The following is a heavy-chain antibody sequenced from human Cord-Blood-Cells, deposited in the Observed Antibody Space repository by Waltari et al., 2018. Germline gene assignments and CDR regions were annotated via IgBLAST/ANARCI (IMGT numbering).Heavy chain of an antibody. CDR2: IDWDDDK. V-gene: IGHV2-70*04. D-gene: IGHD5-18*01. J-gene: IGHJ4*02. Sequence: QVTLKESGPALVKPTQTLTLPCTFSGFSLSTSGMRVSWIRQPPGKALEWLARIDWDDDKFYSTSLKTRLTISKDTSKNQVVLTMTNMDPVDTATYYCARTLGYSYGPYYFDYWGQGTLVTVSS. CDR3: ARTLGYSYGPYYFDY. CDR1: GFSLSTSGMR.